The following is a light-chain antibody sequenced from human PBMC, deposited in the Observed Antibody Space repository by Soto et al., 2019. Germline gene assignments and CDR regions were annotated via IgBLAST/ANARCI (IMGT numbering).Light chain of an antibody. V-gene: IGKV3-20*01. CDR3: QLYGISPH. CDR2: ASS. CDR1: QSVSSY. Sequence: ELVLTQSPATLSLSPGERATLSCRASQSVSSYLAWYQHKPGQAPRLLIYASSNRATGIPDRFSGSASGTDFTLTINRLEPEDFAVYYCQLYGISPHFGQGTRLEI. J-gene: IGKJ5*01.